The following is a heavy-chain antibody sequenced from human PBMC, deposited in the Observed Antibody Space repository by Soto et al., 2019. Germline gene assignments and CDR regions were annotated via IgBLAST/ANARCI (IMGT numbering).Heavy chain of an antibody. CDR2: IYYSGAA. D-gene: IGHD6-19*01. CDR3: TAMLGRWLPRD. J-gene: IGHJ4*02. V-gene: IGHV4-39*01. Sequence: QLQLQESGPGLVKPSETLSLTCTVSGGSISGSSYYWGWLRQPPGKGLERIGTIYYSGAAYYNPSLKSRVTISVDTSRNQCSMQLNSVPAADTAVYYCTAMLGRWLPRDWGQGTVVTVSS. CDR1: GGSISGSSYY.